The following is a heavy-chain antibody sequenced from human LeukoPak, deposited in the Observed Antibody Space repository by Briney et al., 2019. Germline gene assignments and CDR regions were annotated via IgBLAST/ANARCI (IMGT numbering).Heavy chain of an antibody. CDR2: INHSGST. D-gene: IGHD4-17*01. CDR1: GGSFSGYY. V-gene: IGHV4-34*01. CDR3: ARGRSDGYGDYDAFDI. Sequence: SETLSLTCAVYGGSFSGYYWSWIRQPPGKGLEWIGEINHSGSTNYNPSLKSRVTISVDTSKNQFSLKLSSVTAADTAVYYCARGRSDGYGDYDAFDIWGQGTMVTVSS. J-gene: IGHJ3*02.